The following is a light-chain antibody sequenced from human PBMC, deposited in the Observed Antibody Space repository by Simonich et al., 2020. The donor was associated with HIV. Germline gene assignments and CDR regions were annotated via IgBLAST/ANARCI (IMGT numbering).Light chain of an antibody. V-gene: IGLV2-23*01. CDR1: SSDVGSYNL. CDR3: CSYAGSYWV. J-gene: IGLJ3*02. Sequence: QSALTQPASVSGSPGQSITIPCTGTSSDVGSYNLVSWYQQHPGKAPKVMIDEGSERPSGVPDRFSGSKSGNTASLTISGLQAEDEADYYCCSYAGSYWVFGGGTKLTVL. CDR2: EGS.